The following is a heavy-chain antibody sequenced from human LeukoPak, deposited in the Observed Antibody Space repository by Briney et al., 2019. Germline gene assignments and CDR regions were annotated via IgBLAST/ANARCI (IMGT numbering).Heavy chain of an antibody. CDR2: VSGSGGST. D-gene: IGHD2-2*01. J-gene: IGHJ4*02. CDR3: AKAYCSTTNCFADY. CDR1: GFTFNSFA. Sequence: PGGSLRLSCAASGFTFNSFAMSWVRQAPGKGLEWVSGVSGSGGSTYYADSVKGRFTISRDNSKNTLWLQMNSLRVEDTAFYYCAKAYCSTTNCFADYWGQGTVVTVSS. V-gene: IGHV3-23*01.